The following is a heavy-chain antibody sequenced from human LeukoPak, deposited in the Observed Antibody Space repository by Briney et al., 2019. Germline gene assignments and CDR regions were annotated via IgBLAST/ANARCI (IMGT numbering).Heavy chain of an antibody. D-gene: IGHD3-22*01. CDR3: AAAYRYFYDRGGYFDY. CDR2: IVVGSGNT. CDR1: GFTFTTSA. J-gene: IGHJ4*02. Sequence: ASVKVSCKPSGFTFTTSAMQWVRQARGQRLEWIGWIVVGSGNTNYAQKFQERVTITRDMSTSTAYMELSSLRSEDTAVYYCAAAYRYFYDRGGYFDYWGQGTLVTVSS. V-gene: IGHV1-58*02.